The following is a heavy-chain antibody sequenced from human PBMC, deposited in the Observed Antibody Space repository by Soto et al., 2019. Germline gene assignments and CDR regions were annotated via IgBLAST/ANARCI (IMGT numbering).Heavy chain of an antibody. CDR1: GGSISSGGNY. V-gene: IGHV4-31*01. D-gene: IGHD2-21*02. CDR2: IYYSGST. CDR3: ARVGCGGDCHNAFHI. Sequence: QVQLQESGPGLVKPSQTLSLTCTVSGGSISSGGNYWTWIRQHPGNGLEWIEYIYYSGSTYYNPSLTCPVTISVDTSKNQFSLKLGSVTAADAAVYYCARVGCGGDCHNAFHISGQGTMVTVSS. J-gene: IGHJ3*02.